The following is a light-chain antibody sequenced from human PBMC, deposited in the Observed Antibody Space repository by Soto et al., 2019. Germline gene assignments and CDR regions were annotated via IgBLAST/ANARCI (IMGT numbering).Light chain of an antibody. CDR3: AAWDDSLSGLV. J-gene: IGLJ2*01. Sequence: QSVLTQPPSASGTPGQRVTISCSGSSSNIGSNYVYWYQQLPGTAPKLLIYRNDQRPSGVPDRFSGSKSGTSASLAIRGLRSEDEADYHCAAWDDSLSGLVFGGGTKVTVL. CDR2: RND. CDR1: SSNIGSNY. V-gene: IGLV1-47*01.